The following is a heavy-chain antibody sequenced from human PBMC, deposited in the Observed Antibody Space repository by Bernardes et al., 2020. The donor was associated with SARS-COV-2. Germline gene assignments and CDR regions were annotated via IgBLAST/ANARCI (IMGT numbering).Heavy chain of an antibody. CDR2: ISSSSSYI. CDR1: GFTFSSYS. CDR3: ARWARGLAY. J-gene: IGHJ4*02. Sequence: GGTLRLSCAASGFTFSSYSMNWVRQGPGKGLEWVSSISSSSSYIYYADSVKGRFTISRDNAKNSLYLQMNSLRAEDTAVYYCARWARGLAYWGQGTLVTVSS. V-gene: IGHV3-21*01.